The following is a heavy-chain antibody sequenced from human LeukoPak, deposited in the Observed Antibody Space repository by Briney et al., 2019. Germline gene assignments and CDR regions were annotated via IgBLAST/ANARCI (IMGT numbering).Heavy chain of an antibody. D-gene: IGHD2-15*01. CDR1: GFTFSNYA. CDR3: AKAPVTSCRGAFCYPFDY. J-gene: IGHJ4*02. CDR2: ISISGGST. V-gene: IGHV3-23*01. Sequence: GGSLRLSCAASGFTFSNYAMNWVRQAPGKGLEWVSGISISGGSTFYADPVKGRFTISRDNSRSTLYLQMNSLRAEDAAVYYCAKAPVTSCRGAFCYPFDYWGQGTLVTVSS.